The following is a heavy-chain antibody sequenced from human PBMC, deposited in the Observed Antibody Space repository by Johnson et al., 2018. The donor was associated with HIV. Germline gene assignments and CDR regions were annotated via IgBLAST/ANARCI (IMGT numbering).Heavy chain of an antibody. CDR2: ISGSGGST. J-gene: IGHJ3*02. CDR1: GFTFSSYA. V-gene: IGHV3-23*04. CDR3: ARAAYCGGDCYSGSRLDAFDI. D-gene: IGHD2-21*02. Sequence: VQLVESGGGLVQPGGSLRLSCAASGFTFSSYAMSWVRQAPGKGLEWVSAISGSGGSTYYADSVKGRFTISRDNAKNSLYLQMNSLRAEDTAVYYCARAAYCGGDCYSGSRLDAFDIWGQGTMVTVSS.